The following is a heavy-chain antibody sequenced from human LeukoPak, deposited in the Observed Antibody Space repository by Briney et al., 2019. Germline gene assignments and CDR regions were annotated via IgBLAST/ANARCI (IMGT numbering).Heavy chain of an antibody. CDR3: AREMGYYDSSGYYVPYYFDY. J-gene: IGHJ4*02. Sequence: PSETLSLTCTVSGYSISSGYYWGWIRQPPGKGLEWIGSIYHSGRTYYNPSLKSRVTISVDTSKNQFSLKLSSVTAADTAVYYCAREMGYYDSSGYYVPYYFDYWGQGTLVTVSS. D-gene: IGHD3-22*01. CDR2: IYHSGRT. V-gene: IGHV4-38-2*02. CDR1: GYSISSGYY.